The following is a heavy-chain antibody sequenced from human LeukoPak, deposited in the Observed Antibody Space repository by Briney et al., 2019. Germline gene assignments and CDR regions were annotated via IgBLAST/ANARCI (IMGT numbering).Heavy chain of an antibody. Sequence: GGSLRLSCAASGFTFSSYWMTWVRQAPGKGLEWVASIKQDGNEKYYVDSVKGRFTISRDNARNSLYLQMSSLRADDTAVYYCAKDDGAYCGGDCYSGAFDIWGQGTMVTVSS. V-gene: IGHV3-7*03. J-gene: IGHJ3*02. CDR1: GFTFSSYW. CDR3: AKDDGAYCGGDCYSGAFDI. D-gene: IGHD2-21*02. CDR2: IKQDGNEK.